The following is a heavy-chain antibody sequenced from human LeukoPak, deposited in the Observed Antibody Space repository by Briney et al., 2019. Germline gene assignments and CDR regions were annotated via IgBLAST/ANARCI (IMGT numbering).Heavy chain of an antibody. CDR1: GGSFSGYY. CDR3: ARVPWKIWFGEYFDY. J-gene: IGHJ4*02. Sequence: SETLSLTCAVYGGSFSGYYWSWIRQPPGKGLEWIGEINHSGSTNYNPSLKSRVTISVDTSKNQFSLKLSSVTAADTAVYYCARVPWKIWFGEYFDYWGQATLVTVSS. D-gene: IGHD3-10*01. CDR2: INHSGST. V-gene: IGHV4-34*01.